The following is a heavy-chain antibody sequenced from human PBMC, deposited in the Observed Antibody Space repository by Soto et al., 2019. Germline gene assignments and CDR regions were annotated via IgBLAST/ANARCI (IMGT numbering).Heavy chain of an antibody. D-gene: IGHD1-26*01. CDR1: GGSISSGGYS. CDR2: IYRSGST. CDR3: ATARLGGTLWFDD. J-gene: IGHJ4*02. V-gene: IGHV4-30-2*02. Sequence: SETLSLTCAVSGGSISSGGYSCNWIRQPPGKGLEWIGYIYRSGSTYYNPSLKSRVTLTKDTSTDTSYLIMSSLGSEDTALYYCATARLGGTLWFDDWGRGTLVTVSS.